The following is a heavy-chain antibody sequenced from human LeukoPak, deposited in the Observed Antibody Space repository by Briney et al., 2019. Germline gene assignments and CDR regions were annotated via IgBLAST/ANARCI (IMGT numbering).Heavy chain of an antibody. CDR3: ASQGKSSGSYYKVYYYYYMDV. CDR2: INPNSGGT. Sequence: ASVKVSCKASGYTFTGYYMHWVRQAPGQGLEWMGWINPNSGGTNYAQKFQGRVTMTRDTSISTAYMELSSLRSEDTAVYYCASQGKSSGSYYKVYYYYYMDVWGKGTTVTVSS. J-gene: IGHJ6*03. V-gene: IGHV1-2*02. D-gene: IGHD3-10*01. CDR1: GYTFTGYY.